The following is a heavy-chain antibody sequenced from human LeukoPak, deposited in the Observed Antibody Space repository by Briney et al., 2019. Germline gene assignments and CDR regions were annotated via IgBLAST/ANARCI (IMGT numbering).Heavy chain of an antibody. J-gene: IGHJ4*02. D-gene: IGHD2-2*01. CDR3: TRTVNAASDF. Sequence: GGSLRLSCAASGFTFSSYAMRWVRQAPGKGLEWVASINQNEVVKYYVDSVKGRFTISRDNAKTSLFLQMNSLRIDDTAMYYCTRTVNAASDFWGQGTLVTVSS. V-gene: IGHV3-7*03. CDR1: GFTFSSYA. CDR2: INQNEVVK.